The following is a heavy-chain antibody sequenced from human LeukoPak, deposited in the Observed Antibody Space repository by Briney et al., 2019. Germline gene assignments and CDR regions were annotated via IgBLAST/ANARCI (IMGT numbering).Heavy chain of an antibody. D-gene: IGHD3-16*01. CDR3: VTGAPRRPIDY. V-gene: IGHV1-69*04. CDR2: IIPILGIA. J-gene: IGHJ4*02. CDR1: GGTFSSYA. Sequence: SVTVSCKASGGTFSSYAISWVRQAPGQGLEWMGRIIPILGIANYAQKFQGRVTITADKSTSTAYMELSSLRSEDTAVYYCVTGAPRRPIDYWGQGTLVTVSS.